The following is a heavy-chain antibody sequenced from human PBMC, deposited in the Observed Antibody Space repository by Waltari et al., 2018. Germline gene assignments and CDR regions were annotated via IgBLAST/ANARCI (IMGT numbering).Heavy chain of an antibody. CDR3: ARARDCTGGVCVRWFDP. Sequence: QLQLQQWGAGLLKPSETLSLTCAVYGGSFSGYYWSWIRQPPGKGLEWIGEINHSGSTNYNPSLKSRVTISVDTSKNQFSLKLSSVTAADTAVYYCARARDCTGGVCVRWFDPWGQGTLVTVSS. D-gene: IGHD2-8*02. J-gene: IGHJ5*02. CDR1: GGSFSGYY. CDR2: INHSGST. V-gene: IGHV4-34*01.